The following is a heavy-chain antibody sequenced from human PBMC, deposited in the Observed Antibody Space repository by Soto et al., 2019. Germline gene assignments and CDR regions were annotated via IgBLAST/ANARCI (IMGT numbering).Heavy chain of an antibody. CDR1: GYTFTGFY. D-gene: IGHD1-7*01. CDR3: ATDNLELRDFDI. V-gene: IGHV1-2*02. Sequence: ASVKVSCKASGYTFTGFYMYRLRQAPGQGLEWMGWINPNSGGTYYAHNFQGRVTMTRDTSINTAYMELSRLTSDDSAVYYCATDNLELRDFDIWGQGTMVTVSS. J-gene: IGHJ3*02. CDR2: INPNSGGT.